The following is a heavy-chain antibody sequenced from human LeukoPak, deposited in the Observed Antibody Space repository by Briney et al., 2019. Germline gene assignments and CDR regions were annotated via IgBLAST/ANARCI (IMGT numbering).Heavy chain of an antibody. CDR2: INPNSGGT. V-gene: IGHV1-2*02. CDR1: GYTFTGYY. J-gene: IGHJ5*02. Sequence: ASVKVSCKASGYTFTGYYMHWVRQAPGQGLEWMGWINPNSGGTNYAQKFQGRVTMTRDTSISTAYMELSRLRSDDTAVYYCAREIEDIVVVVAARGNWFDLWGQGTLVTVSS. CDR3: AREIEDIVVVVAARGNWFDL. D-gene: IGHD2-15*01.